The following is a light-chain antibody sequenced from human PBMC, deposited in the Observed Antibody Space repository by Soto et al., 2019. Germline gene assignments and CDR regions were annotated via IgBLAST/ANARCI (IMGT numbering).Light chain of an antibody. V-gene: IGKV3-11*01. CDR1: QSVNIY. CDR2: DAS. Sequence: EIVLTQSPATLSLSPGERATLSCRTSQSVNIYLAWYQQKPGQAPRLLIYDASNRATGIPARFSGSGSGTDFTLTITSLEPADFVVYYCQQRVNWPLTFGQGTKVEI. J-gene: IGKJ1*01. CDR3: QQRVNWPLT.